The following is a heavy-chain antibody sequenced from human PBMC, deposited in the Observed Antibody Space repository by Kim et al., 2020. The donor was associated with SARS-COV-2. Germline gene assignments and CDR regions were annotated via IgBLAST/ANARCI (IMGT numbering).Heavy chain of an antibody. V-gene: IGHV4-34*01. D-gene: IGHD6-13*01. CDR3: ARDRGAAAGMGLDY. CDR1: GGSFSGYY. CDR2: INHSGST. Sequence: SETLSLTCAVYGGSFSGYYWSWIRQPPGKGLEWIGEINHSGSTNYNPSLKSRVTISVDTSKNQFSLKLSSVTAADTAVYYCARDRGAAAGMGLDYWGQGTLVTVSS. J-gene: IGHJ4*02.